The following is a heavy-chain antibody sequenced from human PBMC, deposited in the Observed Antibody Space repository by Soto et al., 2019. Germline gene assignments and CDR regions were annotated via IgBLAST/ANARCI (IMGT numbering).Heavy chain of an antibody. D-gene: IGHD3-9*01. V-gene: IGHV1-69*12. CDR3: ARGGSLGYDILTGYCPLWYYYYGMDV. CDR1: GGTFSSYA. CDR2: IIPIFGTA. J-gene: IGHJ6*02. Sequence: QVQLVQSGAEVKKPGSSVKVSCKASGGTFSSYAISWVRQAPGQGLEWMGGIIPIFGTANYAQKFQGRVTITADESTSTAYVELSSLRSEDTAVYYCARGGSLGYDILTGYCPLWYYYYGMDVWGQGTTVTVSS.